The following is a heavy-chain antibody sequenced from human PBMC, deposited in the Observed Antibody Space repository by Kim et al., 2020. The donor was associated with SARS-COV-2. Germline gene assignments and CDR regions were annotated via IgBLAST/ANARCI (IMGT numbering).Heavy chain of an antibody. CDR3: ARLEQWLVYYYGMDV. Sequence: SETLSLTCTVSGGSISSSSYYWGWIRQPPGKGLEWIGSIYYSGSTYYNPSLKSRVTISVDTSKNQFSLKLSSVTAADTAVYYCARLEQWLVYYYGMDVWGQGTTVTVSS. CDR2: IYYSGST. J-gene: IGHJ6*02. V-gene: IGHV4-39*01. CDR1: GGSISSSSYY. D-gene: IGHD6-19*01.